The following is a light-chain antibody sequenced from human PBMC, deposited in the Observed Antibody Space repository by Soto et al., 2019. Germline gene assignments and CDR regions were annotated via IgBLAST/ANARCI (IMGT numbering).Light chain of an antibody. Sequence: QAVVTQSPSGSGAPGQRVTISCTGSSSNIGAGYDVHWYQQLPGTAPKLLVHGNTDRPSGVPDRFSGSKSGTSASLAITGLQAEDEADYYCQSYDSSLSGWLFGGGTKLTVL. CDR1: SSNIGAGYD. CDR2: GNT. V-gene: IGLV1-40*01. J-gene: IGLJ2*01. CDR3: QSYDSSLSGWL.